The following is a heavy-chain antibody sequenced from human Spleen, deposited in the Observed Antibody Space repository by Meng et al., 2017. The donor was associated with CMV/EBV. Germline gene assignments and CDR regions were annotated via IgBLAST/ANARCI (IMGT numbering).Heavy chain of an antibody. V-gene: IGHV4-59*13. D-gene: IGHD5-18*01. CDR3: ARRYNYGYGLDV. J-gene: IGHJ6*02. CDR1: GGSMSSYY. Sequence: GSLRLSCTVSGGSMSSYYWNWIRQPPGKGLEWTGYIHYTGSTNYNPSLKSRVTISLDTSKKQFSLELSSVTAADTAVYYYARRYNYGYGLDVWGQGTTVTVSS. CDR2: IHYTGST.